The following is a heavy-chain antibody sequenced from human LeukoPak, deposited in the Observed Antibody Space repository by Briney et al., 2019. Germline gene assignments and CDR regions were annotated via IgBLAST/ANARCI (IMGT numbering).Heavy chain of an antibody. V-gene: IGHV1-2*02. CDR1: GYTFTGYY. D-gene: IGHD4-17*01. CDR2: INPNSGGT. Sequence: ASVKVSCKASGYTFTGYYMHWVRQAPGQGLEWMGWINPNSGGTNYAQKFQGRVTMTRDTSISTAYMELSRLRSDDTAVYYWARALDYGDLNWFDPWGQGTLVTVSS. CDR3: ARALDYGDLNWFDP. J-gene: IGHJ5*02.